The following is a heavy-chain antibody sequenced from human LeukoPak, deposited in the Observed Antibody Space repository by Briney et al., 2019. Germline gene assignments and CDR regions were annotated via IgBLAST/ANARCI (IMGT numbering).Heavy chain of an antibody. D-gene: IGHD6-19*01. Sequence: GGSLRLSCAAPGFTFSSYAMHWVRQAPGKGLEWVAVISYDGSNKYYADSVKGRFTISRDNSKNTLYLQMNSLRAEDTAVYYCARHSAEVEQWLVPAFDIWGQGTMVTVSS. CDR2: ISYDGSNK. CDR3: ARHSAEVEQWLVPAFDI. CDR1: GFTFSSYA. V-gene: IGHV3-30-3*01. J-gene: IGHJ3*02.